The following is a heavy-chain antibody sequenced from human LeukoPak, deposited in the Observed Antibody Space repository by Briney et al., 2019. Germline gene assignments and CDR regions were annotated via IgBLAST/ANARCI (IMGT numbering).Heavy chain of an antibody. V-gene: IGHV4-34*01. J-gene: IGHJ4*02. CDR1: GGSFSGYY. CDR2: INHSVST. D-gene: IGHD3-10*01. Sequence: SETLSLTCAVYGGSFSGYYWSWIRQPPGKGLEGIGEINHSVSTNYSPSLKSRVFISVDTSNNQFSLNLSSVTAADTAVYFCTRHQTNNYGPGTPFDFWGQGTLVSVSS. CDR3: TRHQTNNYGPGTPFDF.